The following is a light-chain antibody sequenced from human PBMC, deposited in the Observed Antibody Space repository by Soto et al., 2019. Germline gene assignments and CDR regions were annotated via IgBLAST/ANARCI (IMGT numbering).Light chain of an antibody. CDR1: QSVSSNY. V-gene: IGKV3-20*01. CDR2: GIS. CDR3: EQYGSSPRT. J-gene: IGKJ1*01. Sequence: EIVLTQSPGTLSLSPRERATLSCRASQSVSSNYFAWYQQKPGQAPRLLIYGISSRATGIPDRFSGSGSGTDFSLTISRLEPEDFAVYYCEQYGSSPRTFGQGTKVEIK.